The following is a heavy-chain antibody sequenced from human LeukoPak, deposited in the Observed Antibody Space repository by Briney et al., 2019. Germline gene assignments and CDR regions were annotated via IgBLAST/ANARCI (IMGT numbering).Heavy chain of an antibody. CDR2: INPNSGGT. Sequence: ASVKVSCKASGYIFTDYYMHWVRQAPGQELGWMGQINPNSGGTNYAQKFQGRVTMTRDTSISTAYMELSRLRSDDTAVYYCARDWAERGYSYGYNYWGQGTLVTVSS. J-gene: IGHJ4*02. D-gene: IGHD5-18*01. CDR3: ARDWAERGYSYGYNY. V-gene: IGHV1-2*06. CDR1: GYIFTDYY.